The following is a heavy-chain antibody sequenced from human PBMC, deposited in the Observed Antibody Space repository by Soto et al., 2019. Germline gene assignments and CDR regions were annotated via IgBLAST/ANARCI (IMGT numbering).Heavy chain of an antibody. J-gene: IGHJ4*02. V-gene: IGHV4-39*02. Sequence: SETLSLTCIVSGGSISSTTYYWGWIRQPPGKGLEWIGTFYSGERIYYNPSLKSRLTISVDTSKNHFSLKLTSVTAADTAVYYCASRITYDFWSRFDYWGQGALVTVSS. D-gene: IGHD3-3*01. CDR3: ASRITYDFWSRFDY. CDR2: FYSGERI. CDR1: GGSISSTTYY.